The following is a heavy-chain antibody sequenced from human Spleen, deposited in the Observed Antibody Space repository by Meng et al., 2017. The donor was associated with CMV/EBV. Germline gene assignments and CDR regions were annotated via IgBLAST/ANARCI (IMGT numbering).Heavy chain of an antibody. D-gene: IGHD4-17*01. CDR1: GYTSTGYY. Sequence: VQSGAVVKNPGASVKFSCKATGYTSTGYYMHWVRQAPGQGLEWMGWINPNSGGTNYAQKFQGRVTMTRDTSISTAYMELSRLRSDDTAVYYCARGGTTVTTGWFDPWGQGTLVTVSS. J-gene: IGHJ5*02. CDR2: INPNSGGT. CDR3: ARGGTTVTTGWFDP. V-gene: IGHV1-2*02.